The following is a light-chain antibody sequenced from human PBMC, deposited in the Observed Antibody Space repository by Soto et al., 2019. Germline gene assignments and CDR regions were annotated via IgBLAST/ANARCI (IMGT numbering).Light chain of an antibody. J-gene: IGKJ1*01. CDR1: QSISSY. Sequence: DIEMTQSPSSLSASVGDRVTITCRASQSISSYLNWYQQKPGNAPNLLIYAASTLQSGVPSRFSAYGSETAFTLTISNLQAEDVATYYCQQSYTTPRTFGQGTKVEVK. V-gene: IGKV1-39*01. CDR3: QQSYTTPRT. CDR2: AAS.